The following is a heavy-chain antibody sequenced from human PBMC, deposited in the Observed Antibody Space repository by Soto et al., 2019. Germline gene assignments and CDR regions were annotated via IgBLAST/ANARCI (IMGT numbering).Heavy chain of an antibody. V-gene: IGHV3-48*03. Sequence: EVQLVESGGDLVQPGGSPRLSCAASGFTFSSYEMNWVRQAPGKGLEWVSYISGGGTIIYYADSVKGRFTISRDNAKNSLYLQMNSLRGEDTAVYYCARDFISSSGHFDYWGQGTLVTVSS. CDR2: ISGGGTII. J-gene: IGHJ4*02. CDR1: GFTFSSYE. CDR3: ARDFISSSGHFDY. D-gene: IGHD6-6*01.